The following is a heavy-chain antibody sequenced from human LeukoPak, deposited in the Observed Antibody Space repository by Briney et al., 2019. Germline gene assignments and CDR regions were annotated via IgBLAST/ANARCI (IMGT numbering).Heavy chain of an antibody. V-gene: IGHV4-34*01. Sequence: SETLSLTCAVYGGSFSGYYWSWIRQPPGKGLEWIGEINHSGSTNYNPSLKSRVTISVDTSKNQFSLKLSSVTAADTAVYYCARGLPYDFWSGYYPLTRPYFDYWGQGTLVTVSS. D-gene: IGHD3-3*01. CDR1: GGSFSGYY. CDR2: INHSGST. CDR3: ARGLPYDFWSGYYPLTRPYFDY. J-gene: IGHJ4*02.